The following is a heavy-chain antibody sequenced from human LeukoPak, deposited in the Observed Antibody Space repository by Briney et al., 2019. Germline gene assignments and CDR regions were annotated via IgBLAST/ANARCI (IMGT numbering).Heavy chain of an antibody. D-gene: IGHD5-18*01. V-gene: IGHV3-23*01. CDR1: GFTFSSYA. J-gene: IGHJ4*02. Sequence: GGSLRLSCAASGFTFSSYAMSWVRQAPGKGLEWVSAISGSGGSTYYADSVKGRFTISRDNAKNSLYLQMNSLRAEDTAVYYCARDFYSYGYDYWGQGTLVTVSS. CDR3: ARDFYSYGYDY. CDR2: ISGSGGST.